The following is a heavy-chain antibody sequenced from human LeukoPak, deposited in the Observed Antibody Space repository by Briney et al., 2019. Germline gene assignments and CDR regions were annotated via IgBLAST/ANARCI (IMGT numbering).Heavy chain of an antibody. J-gene: IGHJ6*03. CDR2: ISGGGGST. V-gene: IGHV3-23*01. CDR3: ARDECSTSSGRCFQYMDV. D-gene: IGHD6-6*01. Sequence: GGSLRLSCAASGFTFSSYAMSWVRQAPGKGLEWVSTISGGGGSTDYADSVKGRFIMSRDNSKNTLHLQVNSLRVEDTAVYYCARDECSTSSGRCFQYMDVWGKGTAVTISS. CDR1: GFTFSSYA.